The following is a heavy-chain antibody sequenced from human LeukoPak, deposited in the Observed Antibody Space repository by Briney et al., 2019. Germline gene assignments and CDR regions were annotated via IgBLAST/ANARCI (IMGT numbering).Heavy chain of an antibody. CDR3: TREARVGNWFDP. V-gene: IGHV1-2*02. J-gene: IGHJ5*02. D-gene: IGHD2-2*01. Sequence: GASVKVSCRASGYTFTDYYIHWVRQPPGQGLEWVGWINTYNGGTNYAQKFQGRVTMTRDTSIRTVYMDLSRLRSDDTAVFYCTREARVGNWFDPWGQGTQVTVSS. CDR1: GYTFTDYY. CDR2: INTYNGGT.